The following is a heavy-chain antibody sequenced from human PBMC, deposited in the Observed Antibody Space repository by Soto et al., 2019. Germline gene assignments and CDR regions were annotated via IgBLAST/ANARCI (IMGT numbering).Heavy chain of an antibody. Sequence: GGSLRLSCAASGFTFDDYVMHWVRQAPGKGLEWVSGMSWNAGYISYASSVKGRFTISRDNAEKSLYLQMNSLRPEDTAFYYCAKAPDYGDHGFFQHWGQGTLVTVSS. CDR1: GFTFDDYV. CDR3: AKAPDYGDHGFFQH. D-gene: IGHD4-17*01. J-gene: IGHJ1*01. CDR2: MSWNAGYI. V-gene: IGHV3-9*01.